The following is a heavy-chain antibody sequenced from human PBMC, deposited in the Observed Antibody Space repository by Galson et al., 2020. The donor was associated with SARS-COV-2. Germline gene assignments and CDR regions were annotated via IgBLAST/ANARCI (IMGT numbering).Heavy chain of an antibody. CDR3: ARDVAEAGRSFDY. J-gene: IGHJ4*02. V-gene: IGHV3-48*03. CDR2: ISGSGTTI. Sequence: GESLKISCVGSGFTFSNNAINWVRQAPGKGLEWVLYISGSGTTINDADSVRGRFAISRDNAKNSVYLQMNSLRAEDTAVYYCARDVAEAGRSFDYWGQGTLVTVSS. D-gene: IGHD6-13*01. CDR1: GFTFSNNA.